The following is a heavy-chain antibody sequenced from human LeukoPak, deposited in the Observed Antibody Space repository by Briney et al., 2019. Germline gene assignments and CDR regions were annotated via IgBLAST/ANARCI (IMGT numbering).Heavy chain of an antibody. CDR1: GFTFSNYG. CDR3: ARDLDYGSGDY. CDR2: ISGSGDST. Sequence: PGGSLRLSCAASGFTFSNYGMSWVRQAPGKGLEWVSAISGSGDSTYYADSVKGRFTISRDNAENSLYLQMNSLRAEDTAVYYCARDLDYGSGDYWGQGTLVTVSS. D-gene: IGHD3-10*01. V-gene: IGHV3-23*01. J-gene: IGHJ4*02.